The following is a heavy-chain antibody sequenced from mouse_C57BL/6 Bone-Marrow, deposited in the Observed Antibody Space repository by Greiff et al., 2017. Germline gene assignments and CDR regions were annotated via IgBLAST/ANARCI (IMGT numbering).Heavy chain of an antibody. V-gene: IGHV2-2*01. CDR2: IWSGGST. CDR3: ARKTPLYFRGAMDY. J-gene: IGHJ4*01. D-gene: IGHD3-2*02. Sequence: QVQLKESGPGLVQPSQSLSITCTVSGFSLTSYGVHWVRQSPGKGLEWLGVIWSGGSTDYNAAFISRLSISKDNSKSQVFFKMNSLQADDTARYYCARKTPLYFRGAMDYWGQGTSVTVSS. CDR1: GFSLTSYG.